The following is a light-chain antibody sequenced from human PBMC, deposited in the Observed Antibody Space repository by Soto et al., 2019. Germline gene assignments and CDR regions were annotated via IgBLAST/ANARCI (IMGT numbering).Light chain of an antibody. CDR1: QNILYSSDNKNN. V-gene: IGKV4-1*01. CDR3: QQYYRSPWT. Sequence: DIVMTQSPAALAVSLGERATINCKSSQNILYSSDNKNNLAWYQQKPGQPPKLLVYWASTRTSGVPDRFSGSGSGTDFTLTISSLQSEDFAVYYCQQYYRSPWTFGQGTKVEIK. J-gene: IGKJ1*01. CDR2: WAS.